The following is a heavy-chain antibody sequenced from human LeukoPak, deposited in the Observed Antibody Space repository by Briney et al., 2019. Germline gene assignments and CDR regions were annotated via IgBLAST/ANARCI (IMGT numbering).Heavy chain of an antibody. V-gene: IGHV4-34*01. Sequence: SETLSLTCAVYGGSFSGYYWSWIRQPPGKGLEWIGEINHSGSTNYNPSLKSRVTMSVDTSKNQFSLKLSSVTAADTAVYYCARDYYDSSGYYPLFDYWGQGTLVTVSS. CDR2: INHSGST. J-gene: IGHJ4*02. D-gene: IGHD3-22*01. CDR1: GGSFSGYY. CDR3: ARDYYDSSGYYPLFDY.